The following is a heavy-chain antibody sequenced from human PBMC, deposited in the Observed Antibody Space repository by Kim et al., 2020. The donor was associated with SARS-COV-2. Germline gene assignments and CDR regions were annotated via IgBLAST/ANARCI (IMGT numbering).Heavy chain of an antibody. Sequence: GGSLRLSCAASGFTFSSYAMSWVRQAPGKGLEWVSAISGSGGSTYYADSVKGRFTISRDNSKNTLYLQMNSLRAEDTAVYYCAKGSRYYDFWSGYYRDYYYYMDVWGKGTTVTVSS. J-gene: IGHJ6*03. CDR2: ISGSGGST. V-gene: IGHV3-23*01. CDR1: GFTFSSYA. D-gene: IGHD3-3*01. CDR3: AKGSRYYDFWSGYYRDYYYYMDV.